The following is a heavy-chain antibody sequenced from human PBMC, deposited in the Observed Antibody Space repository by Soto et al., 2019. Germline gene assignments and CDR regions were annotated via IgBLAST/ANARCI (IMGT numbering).Heavy chain of an antibody. V-gene: IGHV3-30-3*01. D-gene: IGHD3-22*01. CDR2: ISYDGSNK. CDR3: ARDALYYYDSSGYGPTVYGMDV. Sequence: GGSLRLSCAASGFTFSSYAMHWVRQAPGKGLEWVAVISYDGSNKYYADSVKGRFTISRDNSKNTLYLQMNSLRAEDTAVYYCARDALYYYDSSGYGPTVYGMDVWGQGTTVTVSS. CDR1: GFTFSSYA. J-gene: IGHJ6*02.